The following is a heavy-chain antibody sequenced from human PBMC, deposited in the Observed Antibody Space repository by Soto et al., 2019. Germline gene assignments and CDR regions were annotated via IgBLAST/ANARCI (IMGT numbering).Heavy chain of an antibody. D-gene: IGHD6-19*01. Sequence: GSLRLSCAASGFSFSDYAMHWVRQAPGKGLEWVSVISYDGSIKYYADSVKGRFTISRDNAKNSLYLQMNSLRDEDTAVYYCARDLFSSGWYGGYYYYYGMDVWGQGTTVTVSS. CDR1: GFSFSDYA. CDR3: ARDLFSSGWYGGYYYYYGMDV. J-gene: IGHJ6*02. CDR2: ISYDGSIK. V-gene: IGHV3-30-3*01.